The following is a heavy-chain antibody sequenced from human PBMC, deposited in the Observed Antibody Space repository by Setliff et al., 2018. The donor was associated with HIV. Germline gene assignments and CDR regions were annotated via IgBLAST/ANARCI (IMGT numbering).Heavy chain of an antibody. CDR2: IYHSGGT. Sequence: PSETLSLTCAVYGGSFSGYYWSWIRQPPGKGLEWIGNIYHSGGTHYKPSLRSRVTISVDTSKNHFSLKLSSVTAADTAVFYCSRVPFTTGFDYWGQGSVVTVSS. CDR3: SRVPFTTGFDY. CDR1: GGSFSGYY. D-gene: IGHD3-3*01. V-gene: IGHV4-34*01. J-gene: IGHJ4*02.